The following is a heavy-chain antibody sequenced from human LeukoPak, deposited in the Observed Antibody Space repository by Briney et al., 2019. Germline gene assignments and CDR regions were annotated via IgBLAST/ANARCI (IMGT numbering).Heavy chain of an antibody. Sequence: ASVKVSCKAPGYTFTSYDINWVRQATGQGLEWMGWMNPNSGNTGYAQKFQGRVTMTRNTSISTAYMELSSLRSEDTAVYYCARGHPSSSWYSRGYRWFDPWGQGTLVTVSS. CDR1: GYTFTSYD. D-gene: IGHD6-13*01. V-gene: IGHV1-8*01. CDR3: ARGHPSSSWYSRGYRWFDP. CDR2: MNPNSGNT. J-gene: IGHJ5*02.